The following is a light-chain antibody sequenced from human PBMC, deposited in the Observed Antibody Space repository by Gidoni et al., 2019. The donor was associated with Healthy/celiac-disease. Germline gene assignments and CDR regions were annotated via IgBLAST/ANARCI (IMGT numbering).Light chain of an antibody. Sequence: QSALTHPAPVSGSPGPSITISCTGTSSDVGGYNYVSWYQQHPGKAPKLMIYDGSKRPSGVSNRFSGSKSGNTASLTISGLQAEDEADYYCSSYTSSSTSVVFGGGTKLTVL. CDR3: SSYTSSSTSVV. J-gene: IGLJ2*01. V-gene: IGLV2-14*01. CDR1: SSDVGGYNY. CDR2: DGS.